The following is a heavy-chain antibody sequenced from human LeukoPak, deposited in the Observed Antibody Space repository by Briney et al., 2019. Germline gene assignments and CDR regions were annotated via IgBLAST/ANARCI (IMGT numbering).Heavy chain of an antibody. J-gene: IGHJ6*03. CDR2: IIPIFGTA. CDR1: GYTFTGYY. V-gene: IGHV1-69*06. CDR3: ARVTTLRDRYYYYMDV. Sequence: GASVKVSCKASGYTFTGYYMHWVRQAPGQGLEWMGGIIPIFGTANYAQKFQGRVTITADKSTSTAYMELSSLRSEDTAVYYCARVTTLRDRYYYYMDVWGKGTTVIVSS. D-gene: IGHD4-11*01.